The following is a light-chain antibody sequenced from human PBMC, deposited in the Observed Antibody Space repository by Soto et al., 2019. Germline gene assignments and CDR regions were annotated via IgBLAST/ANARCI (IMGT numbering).Light chain of an antibody. V-gene: IGKV3-15*01. CDR2: GAS. J-gene: IGKJ1*01. CDR1: QSVSSN. Sequence: EIVMTQSPVTVSVSPGERATLSCRASQSVSSNLAWYQQKPGQAPRLLIYGASTRATGIPARFSGSGSGTEFTLTISSLQSEDFAVYYCQQYNNWPRTFGQGTKVDIK. CDR3: QQYNNWPRT.